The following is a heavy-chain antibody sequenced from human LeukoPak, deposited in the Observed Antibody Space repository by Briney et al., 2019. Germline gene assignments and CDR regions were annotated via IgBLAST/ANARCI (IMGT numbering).Heavy chain of an antibody. Sequence: PGGSLRLSCAASGFTFSSYAMSWVRQGSGKGLEWVSVISGSGGSTYYADSVKGRFTISRDNSKNTLYLQMNSLRAGDTAVYYCAKMEGYCTSTSCYGWFDPWGQGTLVTVSS. J-gene: IGHJ5*02. V-gene: IGHV3-23*01. CDR2: ISGSGGST. CDR1: GFTFSSYA. CDR3: AKMEGYCTSTSCYGWFDP. D-gene: IGHD2-2*01.